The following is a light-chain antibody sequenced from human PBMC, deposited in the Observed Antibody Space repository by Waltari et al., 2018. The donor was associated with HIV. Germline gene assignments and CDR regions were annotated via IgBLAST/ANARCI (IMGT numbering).Light chain of an antibody. CDR3: QQSSGT. CDR1: QSISSY. Sequence: DIQMTQSPSSLSASVGDRVTITCRASQSISSYLNWYQQKPGKAPKLLIYAASSLQRGVPSRFSGSGSGTDFTLTISSLQPEDFATYYCQQSSGTFGQGTKVEIK. CDR2: AAS. V-gene: IGKV1-39*01. J-gene: IGKJ1*01.